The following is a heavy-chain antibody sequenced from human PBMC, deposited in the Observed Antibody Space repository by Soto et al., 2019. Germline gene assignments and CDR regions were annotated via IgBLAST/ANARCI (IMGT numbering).Heavy chain of an antibody. V-gene: IGHV1-18*04. CDR1: GYTFSNYA. CDR2: VSPYNGNA. J-gene: IGHJ4*02. CDR3: ARAISVIMAAPAY. D-gene: IGHD2-8*01. Sequence: ASVKVSCKTSGYTFSNYAISWVRQAPGQGLEWMGWVSPYNGNANYTEKFQGRVSMTTDTSTTTAYMELTSLTSDDTAIYYCARAISVIMAAPAYWGQGALDTVSS.